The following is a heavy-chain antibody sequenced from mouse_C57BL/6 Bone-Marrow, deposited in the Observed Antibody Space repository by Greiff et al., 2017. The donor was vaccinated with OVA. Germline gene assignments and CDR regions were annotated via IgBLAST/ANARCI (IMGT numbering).Heavy chain of an antibody. V-gene: IGHV1-81*01. D-gene: IGHD1-1*01. CDR2: IYPRSGNT. CDR1: GYTFTSYG. J-gene: IGHJ4*01. Sequence: QVQLQQSGAELARPGASVKLSCKASGYTFTSYGISWVKQRTGQGLEWIGEIYPRSGNTFYNEKFKGKATLTVDKSYSTAYMELRSLTSEDSAVDVSARVNYGSSPRAMDYWGQGTSVTVSA. CDR3: ARVNYGSSPRAMDY.